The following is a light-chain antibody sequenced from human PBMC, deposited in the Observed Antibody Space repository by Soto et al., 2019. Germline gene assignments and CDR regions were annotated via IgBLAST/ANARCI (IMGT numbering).Light chain of an antibody. CDR1: NIGSES. Sequence: SYELTQPPSXXXXXXXXXXITCGGNNIGSESVHWYQHKPGQAPVLVIDYDSVRPSGIPERFSGSNSGNTATLTISRVEAGDEADYYCQVWDGSRDHQVFGGGTKLTVL. V-gene: IGLV3-21*04. CDR3: QVWDGSRDHQV. CDR2: YDS. J-gene: IGLJ3*02.